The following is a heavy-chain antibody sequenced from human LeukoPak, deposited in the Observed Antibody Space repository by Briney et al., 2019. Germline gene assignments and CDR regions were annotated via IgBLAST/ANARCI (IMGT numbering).Heavy chain of an antibody. CDR3: ARRPDYSDSSGYFKY. Sequence: PSETLSLTCTVSGGSISGYYWSWIRQPAGKGLEWMGRIYTSGSTNYNPSLRSRVSISVDKSKNQFSLILSSLTAADTAVYYCARRPDYSDSSGYFKYWGQGTLVTVSS. CDR1: GGSISGYY. V-gene: IGHV4-4*07. D-gene: IGHD3-22*01. CDR2: IYTSGST. J-gene: IGHJ4*02.